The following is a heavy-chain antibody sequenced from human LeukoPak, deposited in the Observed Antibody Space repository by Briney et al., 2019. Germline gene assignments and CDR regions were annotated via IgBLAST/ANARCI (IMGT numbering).Heavy chain of an antibody. CDR1: GGSFSGYY. CDR3: ARGYFFGYYYMDV. V-gene: IGHV4-34*01. Sequence: SETLSLTCAVYGGSFSGYYWSWIRQPPGKGLEWIGEINHSGSTNYNPSLKSRVTISVDTAENQFSLKLSSVTAADPAVYYCARGYFFGYYYMDVWGKGTTATVSS. D-gene: IGHD2/OR15-2a*01. J-gene: IGHJ6*03. CDR2: INHSGST.